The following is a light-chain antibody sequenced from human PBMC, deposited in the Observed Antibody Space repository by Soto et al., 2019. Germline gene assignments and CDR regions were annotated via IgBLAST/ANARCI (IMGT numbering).Light chain of an antibody. J-gene: IGKJ5*01. CDR1: QDINNY. CDR2: DAS. CDR3: QQFGDLTFI. Sequence: DIQMTQSPSSLSAPVGDRVTITCQASQDINNYLNWYQQEPGQAPKLLIYDASDLEMGVPSRFSGSGSGTHFTLTISGLQPEDIATYYCQQFGDLTFIFGQGTRLEIK. V-gene: IGKV1-33*01.